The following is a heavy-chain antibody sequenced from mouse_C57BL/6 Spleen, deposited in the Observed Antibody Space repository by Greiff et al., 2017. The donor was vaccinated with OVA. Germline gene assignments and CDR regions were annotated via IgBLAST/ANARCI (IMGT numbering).Heavy chain of an antibody. V-gene: IGHV1-39*01. Sequence: EVQLQQSGPELVKPGASVKISCKASGYSFTDYNMNWVKLSNGKSLEWIGVINPNYVPTTYNQKFKGKATFTVYQSSSTAYMQLNSLASEDSAVYYCARERGYYVLDYWGQGTTLTVSS. J-gene: IGHJ2*01. CDR3: ARERGYYVLDY. CDR1: GYSFTDYN. CDR2: INPNYVPT. D-gene: IGHD2-3*01.